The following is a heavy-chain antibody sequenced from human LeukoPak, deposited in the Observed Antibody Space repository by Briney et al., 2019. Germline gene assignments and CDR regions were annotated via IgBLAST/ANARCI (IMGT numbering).Heavy chain of an antibody. Sequence: GASVTVSCKASGYTFTDCYMNWVRQAAGQGFEWMGWINPNDGDTNYAQKFQGRVTMTRDTSISTAHIELSRLRSDDTAVYYCARANVLYCSRSTGLFDYWGQGTLVTVSS. J-gene: IGHJ4*02. CDR3: ARANVLYCSRSTGLFDY. V-gene: IGHV1-2*02. D-gene: IGHD2-2*01. CDR1: GYTFTDCY. CDR2: INPNDGDT.